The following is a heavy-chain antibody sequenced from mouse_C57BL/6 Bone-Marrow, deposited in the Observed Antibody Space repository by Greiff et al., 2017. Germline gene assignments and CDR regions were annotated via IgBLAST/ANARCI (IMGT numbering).Heavy chain of an antibody. CDR3: AREGGNYEGYWYFDV. CDR1: GFTFSSYA. D-gene: IGHD2-1*01. J-gene: IGHJ1*03. V-gene: IGHV5-4*01. CDR2: ISDGGSYT. Sequence: DVMLVESGGGLVKPGGSLKLSCAASGFTFSSYAMSWVRQTPEKRLEWVATISDGGSYTYYPDNVKGRFTISRDNAKNNLYLQKSHLKSEDTAMYYCAREGGNYEGYWYFDVWGTGTTVTVSS.